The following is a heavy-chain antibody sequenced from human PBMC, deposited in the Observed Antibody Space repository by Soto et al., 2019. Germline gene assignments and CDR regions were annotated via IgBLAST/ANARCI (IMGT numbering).Heavy chain of an antibody. CDR2: MSYDGTTK. J-gene: IGHJ4*02. Sequence: QVQLVESGGGVVQPGRSLRRSCAAYGFILSNYVMYWVRQAPGNGLEWVAFMSYDGTTKYYADSVKGRFTISRDNSKNTLYLQMNNLRPEDTGVYYCAREVLWSRYFDYWGQGTLVTVSS. CDR3: AREVLWSRYFDY. D-gene: IGHD2-21*01. CDR1: GFILSNYV. V-gene: IGHV3-30-3*01.